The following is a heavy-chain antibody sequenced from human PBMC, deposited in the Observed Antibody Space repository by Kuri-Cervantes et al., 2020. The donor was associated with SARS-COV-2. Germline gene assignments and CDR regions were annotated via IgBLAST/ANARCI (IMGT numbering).Heavy chain of an antibody. D-gene: IGHD6-19*01. CDR2: IYYSGST. V-gene: IGHV4-39*01. CDR1: GGSISSSSYY. Sequence: GSLRLSCTVSGGSISSSSYYWGWIRQPPGKGLEWIGSIYYSGSTYYNPSLKSRVTISADTSKNQFSLKLSSVTAADTAVYYCARLTGYSSGWYWASWWFDPWGQGTLVTVSS. J-gene: IGHJ5*02. CDR3: ARLTGYSSGWYWASWWFDP.